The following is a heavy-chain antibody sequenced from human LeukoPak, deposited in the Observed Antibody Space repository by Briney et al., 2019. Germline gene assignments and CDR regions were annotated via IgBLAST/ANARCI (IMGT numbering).Heavy chain of an antibody. CDR2: FYYSGST. Sequence: SETLSLTCTVSGGSISSYYWSWIRQPPGKGLEWIGYFYYSGSTNYNPSLKSRVIISVDTSKNQFSLKLSSVTAADTAVYYCARDRSGYDYYYYYYGMDVWGQGTTVTVSS. CDR1: GGSISSYY. J-gene: IGHJ6*02. CDR3: ARDRSGYDYYYYYYGMDV. D-gene: IGHD5-12*01. V-gene: IGHV4-59*01.